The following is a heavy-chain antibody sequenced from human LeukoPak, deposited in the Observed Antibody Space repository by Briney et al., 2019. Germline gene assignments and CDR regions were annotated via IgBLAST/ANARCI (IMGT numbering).Heavy chain of an antibody. CDR1: GGSFSGYY. Sequence: SETLSLTCAVYGGSFSGYYWSWIRQPPGKGLEWIGYIYHTGSTSYNPSLKGRVTISVDTSKNQFSLKLSSVTAADTAVYYCAIGLNRNDYGDYGYWGQGTLVTVSS. CDR2: IYHTGST. V-gene: IGHV4-59*01. CDR3: AIGLNRNDYGDYGY. D-gene: IGHD4-17*01. J-gene: IGHJ4*02.